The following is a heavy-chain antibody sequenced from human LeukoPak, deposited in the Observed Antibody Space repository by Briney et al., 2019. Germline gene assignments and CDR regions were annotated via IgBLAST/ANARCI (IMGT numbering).Heavy chain of an antibody. J-gene: IGHJ1*01. D-gene: IGHD2-2*01. CDR3: ARGPGYCSSTSCPAEYFQH. Sequence: ASVKVSCKASGGTFSSYAISWVRQAPGQGLEWMGGIIPIFGTANYAQKFQGRVTITADESTSTAYMELSSLRSEDTAVYYCARGPGYCSSTSCPAEYFQHWGQGTLVTVSS. V-gene: IGHV1-69*01. CDR1: GGTFSSYA. CDR2: IIPIFGTA.